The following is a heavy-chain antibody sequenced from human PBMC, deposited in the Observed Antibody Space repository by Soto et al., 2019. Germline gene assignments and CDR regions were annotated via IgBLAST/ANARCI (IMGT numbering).Heavy chain of an antibody. D-gene: IGHD3-10*01. CDR2: IIPILGIA. V-gene: IGHV1-69*02. CDR3: ARFRGSYGMDV. Sequence: QVQLVQSGAEVKKPGSSVKVSCKASGGTFSSYTISWWRQAPGQGLEWMGRIIPILGIANYAQKFQGRVRSTADTSTSTAYMELSSLRSEDTAVYYCARFRGSYGMDVWGQGTTVTVSS. J-gene: IGHJ6*02. CDR1: GGTFSSYT.